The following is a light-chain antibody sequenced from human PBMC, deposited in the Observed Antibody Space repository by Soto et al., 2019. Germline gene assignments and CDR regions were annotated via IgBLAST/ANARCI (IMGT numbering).Light chain of an antibody. J-gene: IGLJ2*01. Sequence: QSALTQPASVSGSPGQSITISCGGTINDVGGYDYVSWYQHHPGKAPKLIIYDVTYRPSGVSGRFSGSKSGNTASLTISGLQAGDEADYYCSAYTSGSTVIFGGGTKVTVL. CDR2: DVT. V-gene: IGLV2-14*03. CDR3: SAYTSGSTVI. CDR1: INDVGGYDY.